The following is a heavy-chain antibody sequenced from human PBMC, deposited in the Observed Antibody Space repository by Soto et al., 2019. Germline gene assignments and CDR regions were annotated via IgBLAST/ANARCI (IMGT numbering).Heavy chain of an antibody. CDR3: ATSRISIAVAGETEYYFDY. Sequence: ASVKVSCKASGYIFTGYYMHWVRQAPGQGLEWMGWINPNSGDTNYTQKFQGWVTMTRDTSISTAYMELSRLRSDDTAVYYCATSRISIAVAGETEYYFDYCCQGTSVTVSS. CDR2: INPNSGDT. V-gene: IGHV1-2*04. D-gene: IGHD6-19*01. CDR1: GYIFTGYY. J-gene: IGHJ4*02.